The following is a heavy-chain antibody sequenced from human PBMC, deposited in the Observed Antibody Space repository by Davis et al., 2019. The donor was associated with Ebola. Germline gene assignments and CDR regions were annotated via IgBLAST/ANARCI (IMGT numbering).Heavy chain of an antibody. CDR1: GGSISSSNW. Sequence: SETLSLTCTVSGGSISSSNWWSWVRQPPGKGLEWIGEIYHSGSTNYNPSLKSRVTISVDTSKNQFSLKLSSVTAADTAVYYCARGRGNWSGWFDPWGQGTLVTVSS. V-gene: IGHV4-4*02. J-gene: IGHJ5*02. CDR3: ARGRGNWSGWFDP. CDR2: IYHSGST. D-gene: IGHD1-1*01.